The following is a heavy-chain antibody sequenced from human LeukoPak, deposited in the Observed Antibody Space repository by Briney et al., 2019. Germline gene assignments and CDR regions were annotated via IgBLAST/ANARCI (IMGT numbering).Heavy chain of an antibody. CDR3: ARSPPGIVATWGRGTGRRFDY. CDR2: INHSGST. J-gene: IGHJ4*02. Sequence: SETLSLTCAVYGGSFSGYYWSWIRQPPGKGLEWIGEINHSGSTNYNPSLKSRVTISVDTSKNQFSLKLSSVTAADTAVYYCARSPPGIVATWGRGTGRRFDYWSQGTLVTVSS. D-gene: IGHD5-12*01. CDR1: GGSFSGYY. V-gene: IGHV4-34*01.